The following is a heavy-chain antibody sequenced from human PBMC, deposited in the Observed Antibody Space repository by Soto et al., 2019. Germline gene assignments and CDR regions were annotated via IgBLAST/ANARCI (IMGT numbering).Heavy chain of an antibody. V-gene: IGHV3-11*01. D-gene: IGHD3-9*01. CDR2: ISSSGSTI. CDR3: ARVSGDILTGYYDPPDY. CDR1: GFTFSDYY. Sequence: GSLRLSCAASGFTFSDYYMSWIRQAPGKGLEWVSYISSSGSTIYYADSVKGRFTISRDNAKNSLYLQMNSLRAEDTAVYYCARVSGDILTGYYDPPDYWGQGTLVTVSS. J-gene: IGHJ4*02.